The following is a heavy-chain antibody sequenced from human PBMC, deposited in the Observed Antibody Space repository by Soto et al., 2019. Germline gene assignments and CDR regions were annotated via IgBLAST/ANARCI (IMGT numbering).Heavy chain of an antibody. D-gene: IGHD1-26*01. J-gene: IGHJ4*02. Sequence: GESLKISCKGSGYSFSSYWIGWVRQMPGKGLEWMGIIYPGDSDTRYSPSFQGQVTISADTSISTAYLQWSSLKASDTAMYYCARQGYSGSYYVDYWGQGTLVTVSS. CDR2: IYPGDSDT. CDR1: GYSFSSYW. V-gene: IGHV5-51*01. CDR3: ARQGYSGSYYVDY.